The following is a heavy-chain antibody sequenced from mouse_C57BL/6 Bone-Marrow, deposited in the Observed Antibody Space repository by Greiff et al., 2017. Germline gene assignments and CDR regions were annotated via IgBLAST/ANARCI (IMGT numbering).Heavy chain of an antibody. CDR1: GFTFSSYG. J-gene: IGHJ4*01. D-gene: IGHD6-1*01. Sequence: EVQRVESGGDLVKPGGSLKLSCAASGFTFSSYGMSWVRQTPDKRLEWVATISSGGSYTYYPDSVKGRFTISRDNAKNTLFLQMSSLKSEYTAMYYCARQELCYAMDYWGQGTSVTVSS. CDR3: ARQELCYAMDY. CDR2: ISSGGSYT. V-gene: IGHV5-6*01.